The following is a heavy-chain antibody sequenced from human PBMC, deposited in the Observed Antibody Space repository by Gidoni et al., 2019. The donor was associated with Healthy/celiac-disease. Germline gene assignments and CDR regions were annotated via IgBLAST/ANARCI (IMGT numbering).Heavy chain of an antibody. J-gene: IGHJ3*02. CDR1: GLTLSGYA. CDR2: ISGSGGST. CDR3: AKDRHDILTGSHPNAFDI. D-gene: IGHD3-9*01. Sequence: EVQLLESGGGLVQPGGYLRLSCAASGLTLSGYAMIWVRQAPGKGLEWVSAISGSGGSTYYADSVKGRFTISRDNSKNTLYLQMNSLRAEDTAVYYCAKDRHDILTGSHPNAFDIWGQGTMVTVSS. V-gene: IGHV3-23*01.